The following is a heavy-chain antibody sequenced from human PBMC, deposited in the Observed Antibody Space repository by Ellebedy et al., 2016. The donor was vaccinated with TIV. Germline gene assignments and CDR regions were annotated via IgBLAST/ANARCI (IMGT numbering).Heavy chain of an antibody. Sequence: ASVKVSCKTSGYSFTTYWVAWVRQMPGKGLEWMGIIYPGDSDMRYSPSFQGQVTISADKSISTAYLQWGSLGASDTAMYYCVRYISGSSDYWGQGTLVTVSS. CDR3: VRYISGSSDY. CDR1: GYSFTTYW. D-gene: IGHD6-6*01. V-gene: IGHV5-51*01. CDR2: IYPGDSDM. J-gene: IGHJ4*02.